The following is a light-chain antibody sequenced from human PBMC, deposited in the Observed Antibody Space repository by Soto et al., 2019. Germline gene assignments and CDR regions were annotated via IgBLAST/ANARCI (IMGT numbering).Light chain of an antibody. CDR3: QQYNTFWT. J-gene: IGKJ1*01. V-gene: IGKV1-5*01. CDR2: DVS. CDR1: QTISSW. Sequence: DIQMTQAPSTLSASVGDRVTITCRASQTISSWLAWYQQKPGKAPKVLIYDVSTLGSGVPSRFSGSGSGTEFTLTISSLQADDFATYYCQQYNTFWTXGQGTKVDIK.